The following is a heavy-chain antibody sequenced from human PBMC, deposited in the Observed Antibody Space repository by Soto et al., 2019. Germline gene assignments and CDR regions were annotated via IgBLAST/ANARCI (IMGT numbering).Heavy chain of an antibody. CDR3: ARGINYDFWSGKYYFDY. J-gene: IGHJ4*02. CDR1: GGTFSSYA. Sequence: QVQLVQSGAEVKKPGSSVNGSWKASGGTFSSYAISWVGQAPGQGLVWMGGIIPIFGTANYAQKFQGRVTITADESTSTAYIELSSLRPEDTAVYYCARGINYDFWSGKYYFDYWGQGTLVTVSS. CDR2: IIPIFGTA. V-gene: IGHV1-69*01. D-gene: IGHD3-3*01.